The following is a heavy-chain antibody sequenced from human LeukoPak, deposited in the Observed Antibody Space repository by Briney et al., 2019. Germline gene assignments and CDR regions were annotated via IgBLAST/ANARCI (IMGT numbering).Heavy chain of an antibody. Sequence: ASVKVSCEASGYTFISYGITWVRQAPGQGLEWLGWISAYNGNIDYAQKLQGRVTLTTDTSTSTAYMEVRSLRSDDTAVYYCASMSGYYPSYYFDYWGQGTLVTVSS. D-gene: IGHD3-3*01. CDR1: GYTFISYG. V-gene: IGHV1-18*01. CDR2: ISAYNGNI. CDR3: ASMSGYYPSYYFDY. J-gene: IGHJ4*02.